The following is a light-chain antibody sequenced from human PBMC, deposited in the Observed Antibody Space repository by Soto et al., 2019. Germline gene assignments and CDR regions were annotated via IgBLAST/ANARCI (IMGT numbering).Light chain of an antibody. Sequence: EIVLTQSPGTLSLSPGERATLSCRASQSVSSSYLGWYQQKPGQAPRLLIYGASSRATGIPDRFSGSGSGKDFTLTISRLEPEDFAVYYCQRYGGSPLYTFGQGTKLEIK. CDR2: GAS. CDR1: QSVSSSY. V-gene: IGKV3-20*01. J-gene: IGKJ2*01. CDR3: QRYGGSPLYT.